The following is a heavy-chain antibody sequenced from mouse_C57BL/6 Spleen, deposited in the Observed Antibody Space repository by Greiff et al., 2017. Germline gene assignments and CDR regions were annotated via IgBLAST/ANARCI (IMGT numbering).Heavy chain of an antibody. Sequence: VQLQQPGAELVKPGASVKLSCKASGYTFTSYWMHWVKQRPGQGLEWIGMIHPNSGSTNYNEKFKSKATLTVDKSSSTAYMQLSSLTSEDSAVYYCARVYYYGSRPWYFDVWGTGTTVTVSS. V-gene: IGHV1-64*01. CDR2: IHPNSGST. CDR3: ARVYYYGSRPWYFDV. D-gene: IGHD1-1*01. CDR1: GYTFTSYW. J-gene: IGHJ1*03.